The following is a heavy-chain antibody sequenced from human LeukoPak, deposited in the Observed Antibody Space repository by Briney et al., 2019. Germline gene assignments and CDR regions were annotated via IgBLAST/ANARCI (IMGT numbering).Heavy chain of an antibody. V-gene: IGHV4-34*01. CDR3: AGLCGGSGYSVPD. CDR1: GRSFSGYY. Sequence: WDPLSLTCAVCGRSFSGYYWSWIRQPPGKGLEWSGEINHSGSTNHNPSLKSRVTIPVDTSKNQFSLKHNYVTAAVTAVYYCAGLCGGSGYSVPDWGQGTLVTVSS. D-gene: IGHD2-15*01. CDR2: INHSGST. J-gene: IGHJ4*02.